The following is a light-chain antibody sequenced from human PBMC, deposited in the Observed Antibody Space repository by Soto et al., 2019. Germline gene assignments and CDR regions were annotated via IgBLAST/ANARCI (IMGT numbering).Light chain of an antibody. CDR3: SSYTISSTLYV. Sequence: QSALTQPASVSGSPGQSITISCTGTSSDIGAYKYVSWHQQHPGEAPKLIIYGVSNRASGVSDRFSGSKSGNTASLTISGLQAEDEAVYYCSSYTISSTLYVFGTGTKLTVL. CDR1: SSDIGAYKY. CDR2: GVS. V-gene: IGLV2-14*01. J-gene: IGLJ1*01.